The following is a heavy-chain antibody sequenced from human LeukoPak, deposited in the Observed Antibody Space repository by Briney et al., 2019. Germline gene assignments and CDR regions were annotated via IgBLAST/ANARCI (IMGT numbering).Heavy chain of an antibody. CDR1: GYSISSGYY. CDR3: ARHDSSGFDWYFDL. V-gene: IGHV4-38-2*02. D-gene: IGHD3-22*01. Sequence: SETLSLTCTVSGYSISSGYYWGWIRQPPGKGLEWIGNICHSGSTYYNPSLKSRVTISLDTSKNQFSLKLSSVTAADTAVYYCARHDSSGFDWYFDLWGRGTLVTVSS. J-gene: IGHJ2*01. CDR2: ICHSGST.